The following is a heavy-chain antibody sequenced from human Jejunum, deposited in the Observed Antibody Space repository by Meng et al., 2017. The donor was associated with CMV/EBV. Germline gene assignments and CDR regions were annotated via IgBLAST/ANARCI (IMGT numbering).Heavy chain of an antibody. J-gene: IGHJ4*02. V-gene: IGHV3-66*01. CDR1: AFPVSSNY. Sequence: LVEPWGGVVHPGVPLGPSCSASAFPVSSNYMNWVRQAPGKGLEWVSVIYNGDNTNYAESVRGRFTISRDNSKNTLYLQMNSLRAEDTAVYYCAGGAVWLVYEYWGQGTLVTVSS. CDR3: AGGAVWLVYEY. CDR2: IYNGDNT. D-gene: IGHD5-12*01.